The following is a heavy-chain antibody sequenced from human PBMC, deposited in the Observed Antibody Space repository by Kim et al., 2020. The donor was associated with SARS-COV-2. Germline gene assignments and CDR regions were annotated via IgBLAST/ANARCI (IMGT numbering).Heavy chain of an antibody. V-gene: IGHV4-4*07. J-gene: IGHJ4*02. CDR2: YTSGRT. CDR3: ASALGH. D-gene: IGHD3-16*02. Sequence: YTSGRTNYNPARQSRVTMSADMSKNQFSLKLSSVTAADTAVYYCASALGHWGQGTLVTVSS.